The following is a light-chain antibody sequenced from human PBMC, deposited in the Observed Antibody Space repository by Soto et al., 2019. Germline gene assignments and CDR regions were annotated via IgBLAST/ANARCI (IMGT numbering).Light chain of an antibody. CDR1: SSDVGGYTY. CDR3: SSYAGSLYV. J-gene: IGLJ1*01. V-gene: IGLV2-8*01. Sequence: QSALTQPPSASGSDGQSVTISCTGTSSDVGGYTYVSWYQQHPGKAPKLMIYEVSKRPSGVPDRFSGSKSANTASLTVSGLQAEDEADYYCSSYAGSLYVFGTGTKVTVL. CDR2: EVS.